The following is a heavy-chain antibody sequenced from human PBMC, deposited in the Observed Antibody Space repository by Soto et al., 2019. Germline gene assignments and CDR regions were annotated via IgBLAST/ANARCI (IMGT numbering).Heavy chain of an antibody. D-gene: IGHD3-16*01. CDR2: IHSIRSII. CDR3: ARDARNADYDY. CDR1: GFTISSHA. V-gene: IGHV3-48*02. J-gene: IGHJ4*02. Sequence: EVQLVESGGGLVQPGGSLRLSCAVSGFTISSHAMNWVRQAPGKGLEWVAYIHSIRSIIYYADSVKGRFTISRDNAKNSLYQQMDSLRDEDTAVYYCARDARNADYDYWGQGTLFTVSS.